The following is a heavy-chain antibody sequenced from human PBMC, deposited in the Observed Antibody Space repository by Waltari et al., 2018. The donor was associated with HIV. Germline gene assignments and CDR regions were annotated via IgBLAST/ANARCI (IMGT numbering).Heavy chain of an antibody. J-gene: IGHJ4*02. V-gene: IGHV3-53*01. D-gene: IGHD2-2*01. CDR3: ARALTRGLWDS. Sequence: VKLLESGGGWFKRGGSLGLSCAPFGFSFCYNYMSWVRQAPGKRPEWVSVVYLGGSTDYADSVRGRFTTSRDESKNMLYLQMNSLRAEDTAVYYCARALTRGLWDSWGQGTLVSVSS. CDR1: GFSFCYNY. CDR2: VYLGGST.